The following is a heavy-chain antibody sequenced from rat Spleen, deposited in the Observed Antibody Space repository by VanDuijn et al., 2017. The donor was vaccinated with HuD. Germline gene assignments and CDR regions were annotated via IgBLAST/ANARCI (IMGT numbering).Heavy chain of an antibody. D-gene: IGHD1-10*01. V-gene: IGHV5-22*01. CDR3: ATDEDNYGDY. Sequence: EVQLVESGGGLVQPGRSLKLSCAASGFTFSDYYMAWVRQAPKKGLEWVASINYEGSSTYYGDTVKGRFTISRDNAKSTLYLQMDSLRSEDTATYYCATDEDNYGDYWGQGVMVTVSS. CDR1: GFTFSDYY. J-gene: IGHJ2*01. CDR2: INYEGSST.